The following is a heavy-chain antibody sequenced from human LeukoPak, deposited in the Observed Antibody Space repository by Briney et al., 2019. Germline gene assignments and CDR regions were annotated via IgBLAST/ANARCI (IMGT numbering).Heavy chain of an antibody. CDR3: TRVTSLYGDYEGAIDY. CDR2: IRSKAYGGTT. Sequence: PGRSLRLSCTASGFTFGDYAMSWLRQAPGQGLKWVGFIRSKAYGGTTEYAASVKGRFTISRDDSKSISYLQMNSLKTEDTAVYYCTRVTSLYGDYEGAIDYWGQGTLVTVSS. CDR1: GFTFGDYA. D-gene: IGHD4-17*01. V-gene: IGHV3-49*03. J-gene: IGHJ4*02.